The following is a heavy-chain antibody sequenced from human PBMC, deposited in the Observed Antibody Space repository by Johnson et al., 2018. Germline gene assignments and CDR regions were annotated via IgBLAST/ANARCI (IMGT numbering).Heavy chain of an antibody. V-gene: IGHV5-51*03. CDR2: IYPGDFET. J-gene: IGHJ6*02. Sequence: DVQLVESGAEVKKPGESLKISCKGSGYSFTSYWIGWVRQMPGKGLEWMGIIYPGDFETRYGPSFQGQVTISADKSNSTAYLQWSSLKASDTAMYYCPRLRSGTGIYYHGMDVWGQGTTVTVYS. CDR1: GYSFTSYW. D-gene: IGHD1/OR15-1a*01. CDR3: PRLRSGTGIYYHGMDV.